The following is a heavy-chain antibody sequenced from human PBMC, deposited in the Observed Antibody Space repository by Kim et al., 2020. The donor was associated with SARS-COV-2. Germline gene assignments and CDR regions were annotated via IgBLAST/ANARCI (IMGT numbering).Heavy chain of an antibody. CDR2: PNSGGT. CDR3: ARSWDY. Sequence: PNSGGTNNAQKFKGRVTMTRDTSISTAYMELSRLRSDDTAVYYCARSWDYWGQGTLVTVSS. V-gene: IGHV1-2*02. J-gene: IGHJ4*02.